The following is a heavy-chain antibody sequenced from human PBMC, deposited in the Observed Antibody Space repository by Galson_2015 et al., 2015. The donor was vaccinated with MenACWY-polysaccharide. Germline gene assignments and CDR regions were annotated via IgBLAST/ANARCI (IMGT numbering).Heavy chain of an antibody. V-gene: IGHV1-69*13. Sequence: SVKVSCKASGGTFSSYAISWVRQAPGQGLEWMGGIIPIFGTANYAQKFQGRVTITADESTSTACMELSSLRSEDTAVYYCASLLGYCSSTSCYREYYYMDVWGKGTTVTVSS. D-gene: IGHD2-2*02. J-gene: IGHJ6*03. CDR2: IIPIFGTA. CDR1: GGTFSSYA. CDR3: ASLLGYCSSTSCYREYYYMDV.